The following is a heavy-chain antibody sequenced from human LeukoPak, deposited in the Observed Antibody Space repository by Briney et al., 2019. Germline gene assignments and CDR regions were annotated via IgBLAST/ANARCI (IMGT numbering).Heavy chain of an antibody. J-gene: IGHJ3*02. CDR2: ISAYNGNT. CDR1: GYTFTSYG. CDR3: ARVYYDSSGPGEDAFDI. D-gene: IGHD3-22*01. V-gene: IGHV1-18*01. Sequence: ASVKVSCKASGYTFTSYGISWVRQAPGQGLEWMGWISAYNGNTNYTQKLQGRVTMTTDTSTSTAHMELRSLRSDDTAVYYCARVYYDSSGPGEDAFDIWGQGTMVTASS.